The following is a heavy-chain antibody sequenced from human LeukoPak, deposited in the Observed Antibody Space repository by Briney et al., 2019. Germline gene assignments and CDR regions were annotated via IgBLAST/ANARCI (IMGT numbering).Heavy chain of an antibody. Sequence: GGSLRLSCAASGFTFSSYSMNWVRQAPGKGLEWVSSISSSSSYIYYADSVKGRFTISRDNAKNSLYLQMNSLRAEDTAVYYCASIWVTVTNYCYGMDVWGQGTTVTVSS. J-gene: IGHJ6*02. CDR1: GFTFSSYS. V-gene: IGHV3-21*01. CDR2: ISSSSSYI. D-gene: IGHD4-17*01. CDR3: ASIWVTVTNYCYGMDV.